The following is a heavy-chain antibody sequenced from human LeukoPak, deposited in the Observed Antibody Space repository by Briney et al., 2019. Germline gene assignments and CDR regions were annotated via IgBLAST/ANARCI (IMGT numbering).Heavy chain of an antibody. V-gene: IGHV4-39*01. Sequence: SETLSLTCTVSGGSISTSSYYWGWIRQPPGKGLEWIGSIYYSGSTYYNPSLKSRVTISVDTSKSQFSLRLSSLTAADTAVYYCARQAGATTWGYFDGWGQGTMVTVSS. CDR1: GGSISTSSYY. CDR2: IYYSGST. D-gene: IGHD1-26*01. CDR3: ARQAGATTWGYFDG. J-gene: IGHJ4*02.